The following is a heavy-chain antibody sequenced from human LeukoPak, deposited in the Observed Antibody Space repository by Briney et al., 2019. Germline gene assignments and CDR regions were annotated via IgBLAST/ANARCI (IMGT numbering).Heavy chain of an antibody. CDR1: GGTFSSYA. V-gene: IGHV1-69*13. CDR3: ARAAYYYDSSGTFDY. Sequence: SVKVSCKASGGTFSSYAISWVRQAPGQGLEWMGGITTIFGTANYAQKFQGRVTITADESTSTAYMELSSLRSEDTAVYYCARAAYYYDSSGTFDYWGQGTLVTVSS. CDR2: ITTIFGTA. D-gene: IGHD3-22*01. J-gene: IGHJ4*02.